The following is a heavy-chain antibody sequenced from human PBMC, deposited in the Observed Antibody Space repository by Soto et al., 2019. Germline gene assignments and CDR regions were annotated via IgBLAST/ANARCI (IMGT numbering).Heavy chain of an antibody. CDR1: GFTFSDYY. CDR3: ARDKGYCSGGSCYGVDPPYGMDV. V-gene: IGHV3-11*01. D-gene: IGHD2-15*01. Sequence: AGGSLRLSCAASGFTFSDYYMSWIRQAPGKGLEWVSYISSSGSTIYYADSVKGRFTISRDNAKNSLYLQMNSLRAEDTAVYYCARDKGYCSGGSCYGVDPPYGMDVWGQGTTVTVSS. J-gene: IGHJ6*02. CDR2: ISSSGSTI.